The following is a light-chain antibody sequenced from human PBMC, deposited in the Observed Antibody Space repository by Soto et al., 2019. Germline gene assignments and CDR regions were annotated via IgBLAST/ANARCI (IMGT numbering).Light chain of an antibody. CDR2: ETS. V-gene: IGKV3-20*01. J-gene: IGKJ1*01. CDR1: QSVRDSH. Sequence: EIVLTQSPGTLSLSPGERATLSCRASQSVRDSHLAWYQQKPGQAPSLLIYETSSRATGIPDRFRGSGSGKEFALTITSVEPEDVEMYFCQQYGSSPGTFGQGTKVEI. CDR3: QQYGSSPGT.